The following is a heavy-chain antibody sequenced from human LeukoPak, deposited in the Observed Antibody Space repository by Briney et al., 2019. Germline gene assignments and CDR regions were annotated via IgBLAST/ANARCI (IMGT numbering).Heavy chain of an antibody. V-gene: IGHV1-69*04. CDR1: GGIFRHEV. D-gene: IGHD5-18*01. J-gene: IGHJ3*01. CDR3: ARDIPGTAVGGIDV. CDR2: IIPILNNR. Sequence: SVKVSCKPSGGIFRHEVFNWVRQAPGQGLEWMGRIIPILNNRDYAQKFQGRLTITPDNSTSTAYMGLSSLRSDDTAVYFCARDIPGTAVGGIDVWGQGTLVIVSS.